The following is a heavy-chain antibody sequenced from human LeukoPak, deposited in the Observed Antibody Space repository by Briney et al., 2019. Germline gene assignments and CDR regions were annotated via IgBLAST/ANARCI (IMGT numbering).Heavy chain of an antibody. CDR2: IKQDGNEK. V-gene: IGHV3-7*01. CDR1: GFTYSSYW. D-gene: IGHD5-12*01. Sequence: GGSLRLSCAPSGFTYSSYWMSWVRQSPGKGLEWVAHIKQDGNEKYYVDSVKGLFNISRENAMNSLYLQMNSLRAEDTAVYYCARDQDSGYDFRPIWFDPWGQGTLVTVSS. J-gene: IGHJ5*02. CDR3: ARDQDSGYDFRPIWFDP.